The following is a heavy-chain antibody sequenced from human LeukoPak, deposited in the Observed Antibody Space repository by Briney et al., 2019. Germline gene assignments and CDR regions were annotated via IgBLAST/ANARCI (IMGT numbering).Heavy chain of an antibody. V-gene: IGHV3-49*04. CDR2: IRSKAYGGTT. CDR3: TRAPHRYSYGPMNY. Sequence: PGRSLRLSCTASGFTFGDYAMSWVRQAPGKGLEWVGFIRSKAYGGTTEYAASVKGRFTISRDDSKSIAHLQMNSLKTEDTAVYYCTRAPHRYSYGPMNYWGQGTLVTVSS. CDR1: GFTFGDYA. J-gene: IGHJ4*02. D-gene: IGHD5-18*01.